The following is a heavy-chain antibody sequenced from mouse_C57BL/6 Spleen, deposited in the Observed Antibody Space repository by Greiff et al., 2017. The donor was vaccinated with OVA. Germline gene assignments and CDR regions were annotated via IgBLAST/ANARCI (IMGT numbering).Heavy chain of an antibody. Sequence: LQESGAELARPGASVKMSCKASGYTFTSYTMHWVKQRPGQGLEWIGYINPSRGYTKYNQKFKDKATLTADKSSSTAYMQLSSLTSEDSAVYYCAIYGSSPSMDYWGQGTSVTVSS. D-gene: IGHD1-1*01. CDR1: GYTFTSYT. V-gene: IGHV1-4*01. CDR2: INPSRGYT. J-gene: IGHJ4*01. CDR3: AIYGSSPSMDY.